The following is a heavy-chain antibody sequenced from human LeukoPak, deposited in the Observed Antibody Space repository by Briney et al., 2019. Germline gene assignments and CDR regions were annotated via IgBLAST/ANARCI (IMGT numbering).Heavy chain of an antibody. CDR3: ARDGSFDY. V-gene: IGHV1-2*02. CDR2: ISANIGGT. D-gene: IGHD5-12*01. CDR1: GYTFTDYY. Sequence: KPGASVKVSCKASGYTFTDYYIHWLRQAPGQGLEWVGWISANIGGTNYAQKFRGRVTMTKDTSISTAYMELSGLTSDDTAVYYCARDGSFDYWGQGTLVTVSS. J-gene: IGHJ4*02.